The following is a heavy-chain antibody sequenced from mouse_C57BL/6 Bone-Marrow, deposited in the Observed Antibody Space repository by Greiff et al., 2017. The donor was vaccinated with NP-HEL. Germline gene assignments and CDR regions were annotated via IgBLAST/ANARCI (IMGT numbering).Heavy chain of an antibody. V-gene: IGHV5-16*01. Sequence: EVQLVESEGGLVQPGSSMKLSCTASGFTFSDYYMAWVRQVPEKGLEWVANINYDGSSTYYLDSLKSRFIISRDNAKNILYLQMSSLKSEDTATYYCARDRGNGNYWYFDVWGTGTTVTVSS. D-gene: IGHD2-1*01. CDR3: ARDRGNGNYWYFDV. CDR1: GFTFSDYY. CDR2: INYDGSST. J-gene: IGHJ1*03.